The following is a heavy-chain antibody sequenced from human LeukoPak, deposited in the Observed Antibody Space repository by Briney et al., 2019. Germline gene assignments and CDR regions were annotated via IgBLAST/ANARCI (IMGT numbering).Heavy chain of an antibody. D-gene: IGHD5-12*01. Sequence: SHTLSLTCAVYGGSFSSSYWSWIRQPPGKGLEWIGEINHSGGTNYNPSLKSRVTISVDTPKNQFSLNLSSVTAADTAVYYCAREPTSGREPTSGRPLDYWGQGTLVTVSS. CDR2: INHSGGT. CDR3: AREPTSGREPTSGRPLDY. CDR1: GGSFSSSY. V-gene: IGHV4-34*01. J-gene: IGHJ4*02.